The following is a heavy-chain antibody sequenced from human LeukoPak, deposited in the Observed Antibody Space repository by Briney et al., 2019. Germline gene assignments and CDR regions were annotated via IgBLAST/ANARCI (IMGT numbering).Heavy chain of an antibody. J-gene: IGHJ4*02. CDR2: ISDSGDST. D-gene: IGHD3-10*01. V-gene: IGHV3-23*01. CDR3: AKSMGSGSYRYFDY. Sequence: QPGGTLRLSCAASGFTFSNYGMTWVRQAPGKGLEWVSAISDSGDSTYYADSVKGRFTISRHNSKNTLSLQMNDLRAEDTAVYYCAKSMGSGSYRYFDYWGQGTLVTVSS. CDR1: GFTFSNYG.